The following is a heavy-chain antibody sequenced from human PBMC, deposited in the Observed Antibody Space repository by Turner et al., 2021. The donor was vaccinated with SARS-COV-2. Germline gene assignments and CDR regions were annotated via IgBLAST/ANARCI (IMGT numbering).Heavy chain of an antibody. D-gene: IGHD6-13*01. V-gene: IGHV3-74*01. CDR1: GFTFSDHW. J-gene: IGHJ4*02. Sequence: VQLVESGGDFVHPGGSLRLFCVGPGFTFSDHWMHRVRQGPGKGLVWVSRSSDDGSSASYGGSVRGRFTVSRDNAKNTLYLQMNSLRPDDTGVYYCTRRGIAAAGNDYWGQGTLVTVSS. CDR3: TRRGIAAAGNDY. CDR2: SSDDGSSA.